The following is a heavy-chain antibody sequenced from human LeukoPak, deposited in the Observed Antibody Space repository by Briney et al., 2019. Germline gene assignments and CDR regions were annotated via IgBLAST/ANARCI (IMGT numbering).Heavy chain of an antibody. D-gene: IGHD1-26*01. Sequence: ASVKVSCKASGYTFSSHYMHWARQAPGQGLEWMGMINPSTGITTHAQKFQGRVTMTRDTSTSTVYMELSSLGSEDTAVFYCARVEVGPTANFDYWGQGTLVTVSS. CDR3: ARVEVGPTANFDY. V-gene: IGHV1-46*01. J-gene: IGHJ4*02. CDR2: INPSTGIT. CDR1: GYTFSSHY.